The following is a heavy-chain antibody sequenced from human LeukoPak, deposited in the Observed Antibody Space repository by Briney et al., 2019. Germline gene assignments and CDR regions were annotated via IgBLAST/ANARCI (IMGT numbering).Heavy chain of an antibody. Sequence: ASVKVSCKASGYTFTGYYMHWVRQAPGQGLEWMGWINPNSGGTNCAQKFQGRVTMTRDTSISTAYMELSRLRSDDTAVYYCAAGYYDILTGYHSYYFDYWGQGTLVTVSS. J-gene: IGHJ4*02. D-gene: IGHD3-9*01. CDR1: GYTFTGYY. CDR3: AAGYYDILTGYHSYYFDY. CDR2: INPNSGGT. V-gene: IGHV1-2*02.